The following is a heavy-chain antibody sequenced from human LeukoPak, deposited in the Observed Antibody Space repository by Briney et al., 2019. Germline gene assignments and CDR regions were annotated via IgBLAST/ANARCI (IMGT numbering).Heavy chain of an antibody. V-gene: IGHV3-74*01. CDR1: GFTFSSYW. J-gene: IGHJ3*01. CDR3: ARDGYRTSQGAFDL. CDR2: INTDGSNT. D-gene: IGHD5-12*01. Sequence: GGSLRLSCAASGFTFSSYWMHWVRQAPGKGLVWISRINTDGSNTRYEDTVKGRFTISRDNAKNTLYLQMNSLGAEDTAVYYCARDGYRTSQGAFDLWGQGTMVTVSS.